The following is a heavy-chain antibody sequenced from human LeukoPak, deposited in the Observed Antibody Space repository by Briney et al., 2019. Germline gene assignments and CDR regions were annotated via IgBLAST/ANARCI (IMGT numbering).Heavy chain of an antibody. CDR2: INPNSGGT. V-gene: IGHV1-2*02. D-gene: IGHD3-22*01. CDR3: ARDHNDSSGYRDAFDI. J-gene: IGHJ3*02. CDR1: GYTFTGYY. Sequence: ASVKVSCKASGYTFTGYYMHWVRQAPGQGLEWMGWINPNSGGTNYAQKFQGRVTMTRDTSISTAYMELSSLRSDDTAVYYCARDHNDSSGYRDAFDIWGQGTMVTVSS.